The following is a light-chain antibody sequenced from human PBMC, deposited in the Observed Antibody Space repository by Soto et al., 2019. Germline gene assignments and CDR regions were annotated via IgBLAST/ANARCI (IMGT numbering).Light chain of an antibody. J-gene: IGKJ1*01. CDR2: GAS. CDR3: QQDGSSPWT. CDR1: QTIRSNY. V-gene: IGKV3-20*01. Sequence: ETVLTQSPGTLSLSPGERATLSCRASQTIRSNYLAWYRQTPCQAPRLLIYGASNRATGIADRFSGSGSGTDFTLIISRLEPEDFALYYCQQDGSSPWTFGQGTKVEIK.